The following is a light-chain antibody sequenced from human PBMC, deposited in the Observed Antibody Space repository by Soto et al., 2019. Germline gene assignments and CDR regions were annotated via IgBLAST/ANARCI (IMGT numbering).Light chain of an antibody. CDR2: NNN. CDR3: AAWDDSLNSPG. V-gene: IGLV1-44*01. J-gene: IGLJ2*01. CDR1: SSNIGRNT. Sequence: QSVLTQPPSASGTPGQRVTISCSGSSSNIGRNTVNWYQQLPGTAPKLLIYNNNQRPSGVPDRFSGSKSGTSASLAISGLQSEDEADYYCAAWDDSLNSPGFGGGTKLTV.